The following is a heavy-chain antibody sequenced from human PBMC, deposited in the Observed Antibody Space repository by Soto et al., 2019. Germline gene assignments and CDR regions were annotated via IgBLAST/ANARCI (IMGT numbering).Heavy chain of an antibody. CDR1: GFSLNTGGVG. D-gene: IGHD3-10*01. Sequence: QITLKESGPTLVKPTQSLTLTCTFSGFSLNTGGVGVGWVRQPPGKALEWLALIYWDDDKRYSPSLKSRLTITKDTSKSQVVLTMTNMDPVDTATYYCAHFIILLLNVWGQGTTVTVSS. CDR3: AHFIILLLNV. CDR2: IYWDDDK. V-gene: IGHV2-5*02. J-gene: IGHJ6*02.